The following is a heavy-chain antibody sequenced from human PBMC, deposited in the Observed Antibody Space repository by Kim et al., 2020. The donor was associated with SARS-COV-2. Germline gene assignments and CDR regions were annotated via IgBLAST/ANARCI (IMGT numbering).Heavy chain of an antibody. J-gene: IGHJ4*02. CDR3: SKDAIQAPEHELFDH. D-gene: IGHD1-7*01. CDR1: GVTFSSYA. V-gene: IGHV3-23*01. Sequence: GGSLRLSCAASGVTFSSYAMSWVRQAPGKGLEWVAAISGSGGGTYYADSVKGRFTISIDNSKNKMNLQMNILRAEDTAVYYCSKDAIQAPEHELFDHWGQGTLVTVSS. CDR2: ISGSGGGT.